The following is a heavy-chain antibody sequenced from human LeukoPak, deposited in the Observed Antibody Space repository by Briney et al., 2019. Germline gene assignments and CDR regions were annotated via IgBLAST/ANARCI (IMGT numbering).Heavy chain of an antibody. CDR3: ARGRLWFGELYDAFHV. Sequence: PSETLSLTCTVSGGSISSYYWSWIRQPPGKGLEWIGYIYYSGSTNYNPSLKSRVTISVDTSKNQFSLKLSSVTAADTAVYYCARGRLWFGELYDAFHVWGQGTMVTVSS. D-gene: IGHD3-10*01. CDR2: IYYSGST. V-gene: IGHV4-59*01. CDR1: GGSISSYY. J-gene: IGHJ3*01.